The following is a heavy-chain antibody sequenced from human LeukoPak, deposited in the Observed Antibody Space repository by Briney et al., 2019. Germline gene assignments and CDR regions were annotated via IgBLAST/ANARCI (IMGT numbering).Heavy chain of an antibody. CDR2: IKQDGSEK. Sequence: GGSLRLSCAASGFTFSSYWMSWVRQAPGKGLEWVANIKQDGSEKYYVDSVKGRFTISRDNAKNSLYLQMNSLRAEDTAVYYCARDGILSSGYLDYWGQGTLVTVSS. CDR1: GFTFSSYW. J-gene: IGHJ4*02. D-gene: IGHD3-22*01. CDR3: ARDGILSSGYLDY. V-gene: IGHV3-7*01.